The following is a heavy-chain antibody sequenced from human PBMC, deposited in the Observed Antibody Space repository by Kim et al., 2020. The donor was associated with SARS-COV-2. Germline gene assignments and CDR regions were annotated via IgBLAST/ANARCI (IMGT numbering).Heavy chain of an antibody. Sequence: GRITISSDNSKNTLYLQMNSLRVEDTAVYYCAREGIYYYDSSPLAGRYFDLWGRGTLVTVSS. V-gene: IGHV3-53*01. D-gene: IGHD3-22*01. CDR3: AREGIYYYDSSPLAGRYFDL. J-gene: IGHJ2*01.